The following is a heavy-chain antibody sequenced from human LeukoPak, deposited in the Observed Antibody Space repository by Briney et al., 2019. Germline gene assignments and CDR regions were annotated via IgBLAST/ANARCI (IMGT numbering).Heavy chain of an antibody. CDR3: ARGDSHLHSSGYYYY. CDR1: GSSISGYY. V-gene: IGHV4-59*01. Sequence: SETLSLTCNVSGSSISGYYWSWIRQPPGKGLEWIEYVYDSGNTNYNPSLRSRVTISLDTSKDQFSLKLGSVTAADTAVYYCARGDSHLHSSGYYYYWGQGTLVTVSS. J-gene: IGHJ4*02. CDR2: VYDSGNT. D-gene: IGHD3-22*01.